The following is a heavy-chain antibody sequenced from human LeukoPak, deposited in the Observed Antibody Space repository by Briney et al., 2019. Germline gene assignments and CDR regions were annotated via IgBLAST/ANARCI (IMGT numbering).Heavy chain of an antibody. CDR3: ALNWLRSNY. CDR2: INHSGST. CDR1: GGSISSSNW. D-gene: IGHD5-12*01. J-gene: IGHJ4*02. Sequence: SGTLSLTCAVSGGSISSSNWWSWVRQPPGKGLEWIGEINHSGSTNYNPSLKSRVTISVDTSKNQFSLKLSSVTAADTAVYYCALNWLRSNYWGQGTLVTVSS. V-gene: IGHV4-4*02.